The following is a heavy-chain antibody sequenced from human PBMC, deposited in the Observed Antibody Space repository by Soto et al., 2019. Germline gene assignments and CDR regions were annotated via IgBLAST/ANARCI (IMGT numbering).Heavy chain of an antibody. Sequence: QVQLQQWGAGLLKASETLSLTCVVSGGSFSGYFWTWIRQSPGRGLEWIGEISHSGSRNYNPAFQSRVIISVDSFKNHVSLKLSSVTAADSATYFCARGLAYDRPITVAEPFDSWGQGTLVTVSS. CDR1: GGSFSGYF. CDR3: ARGLAYDRPITVAEPFDS. J-gene: IGHJ4*02. V-gene: IGHV4-34*02. D-gene: IGHD6-19*01. CDR2: ISHSGSR.